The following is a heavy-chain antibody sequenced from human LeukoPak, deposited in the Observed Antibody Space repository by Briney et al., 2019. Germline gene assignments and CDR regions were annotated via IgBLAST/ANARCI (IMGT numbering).Heavy chain of an antibody. D-gene: IGHD6-13*01. CDR3: AKASDPGYIDY. Sequence: PGRSLRLSCAASGSTFSSYGMHWVRQAPGKGLEWVAVISYDGSNKYYADSVKGRFTISRDNSKNTLYLQMNSLRAEDTAVYYCAKASDPGYIDYWGQGTLVTVSS. CDR2: ISYDGSNK. V-gene: IGHV3-30*18. CDR1: GSTFSSYG. J-gene: IGHJ4*02.